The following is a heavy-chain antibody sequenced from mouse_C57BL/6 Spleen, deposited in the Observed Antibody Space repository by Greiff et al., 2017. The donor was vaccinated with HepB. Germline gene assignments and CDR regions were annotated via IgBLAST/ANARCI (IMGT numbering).Heavy chain of an antibody. CDR2: IDPSDSET. D-gene: IGHD2-1*01. CDR3: ARPGNGWYFDV. Sequence: QVQLQQPGAELVRPGSSVKLSCKASGYTFTSYWMHWVKQRPIQGLEWIGNIDPSDSETHYNQKFKDKATLTVDKSYSTAYMQLSSLTSEDSAVYYCARPGNGWYFDVWGTGTTVTVSS. J-gene: IGHJ1*03. CDR1: GYTFTSYW. V-gene: IGHV1-52*01.